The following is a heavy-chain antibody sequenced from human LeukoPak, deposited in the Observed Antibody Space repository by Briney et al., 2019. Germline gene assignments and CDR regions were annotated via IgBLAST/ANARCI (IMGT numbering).Heavy chain of an antibody. CDR2: MNPNSGNT. D-gene: IGHD6-19*01. J-gene: IGHJ5*02. CDR3: ARVRSSGWYRYNWFDP. Sequence: GASVKVSCKASGYTFTGYYMHWVRQATGQGLEWMGWMNPNSGNTGYAQKFQGRVTMTRNTSISTAYMELSSLRSEDTAVYYCARVRSSGWYRYNWFDPWGQGTLVTVSS. CDR1: GYTFTGYY. V-gene: IGHV1-8*02.